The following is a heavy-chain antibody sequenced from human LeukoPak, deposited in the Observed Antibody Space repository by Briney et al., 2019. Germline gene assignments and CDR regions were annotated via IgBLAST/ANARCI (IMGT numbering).Heavy chain of an antibody. CDR1: GGTFSSYA. J-gene: IGHJ6*03. D-gene: IGHD1-26*01. CDR3: ATIGRSGAYYYYMDV. CDR2: IIPIFGTA. Sequence: SVKVSCKASGGTFSSYAISWVRQAPGQGLEWMGGIIPIFGTANYAQKFQGRVTITADESTSTAYMELSSLRSEDTAVYYCATIGRSGAYYYYMDVWGKGTTVTVSS. V-gene: IGHV1-69*01.